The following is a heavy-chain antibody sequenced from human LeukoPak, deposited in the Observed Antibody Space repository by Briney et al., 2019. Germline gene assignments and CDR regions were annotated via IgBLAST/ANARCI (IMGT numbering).Heavy chain of an antibody. D-gene: IGHD1-1*01. CDR1: GFTLSNYA. CDR2: ISGGSHSGGSGTT. CDR3: AKASTSGTLGALDY. Sequence: GGSLRLSCAGSGFTLSNYAMKWVRQAPGKGLEWVSGISGGSHSGGSGTTYYADSVKGRFTISRDNSKNTLYLQMNSLTADDTAIYYCAKASTSGTLGALDYWGQGTLVTVSS. V-gene: IGHV3-23*01. J-gene: IGHJ4*02.